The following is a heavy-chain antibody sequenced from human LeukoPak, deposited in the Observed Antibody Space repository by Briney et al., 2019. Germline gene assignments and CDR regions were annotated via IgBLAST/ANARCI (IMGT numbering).Heavy chain of an antibody. CDR1: GFSFTNFW. Sequence: GESLKISCKGSGFSFTNFWIGWVRQMPGKVLECMGIIYPGDSDTRYSPSFQGQVTISVDKYISTAYLQWGSLKASDTAMYYCARSWVAGYGTVLDYWGQGTLVSVSS. V-gene: IGHV5-51*01. J-gene: IGHJ4*02. CDR3: ARSWVAGYGTVLDY. CDR2: IYPGDSDT. D-gene: IGHD6-19*01.